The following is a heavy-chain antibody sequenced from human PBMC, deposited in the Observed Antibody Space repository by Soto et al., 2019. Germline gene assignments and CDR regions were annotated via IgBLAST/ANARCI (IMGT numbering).Heavy chain of an antibody. Sequence: SETLSLTCTVSGGSISSGDYYWSWIRQPPGKGLEWIGYIYYSGSTYYNPSLKSRVTISVDTSKNQFSLKLSSVTAADTAVYYCASMYYDILTGYPYFDYWGQGTLVTVSS. D-gene: IGHD3-9*01. J-gene: IGHJ4*02. CDR3: ASMYYDILTGYPYFDY. CDR2: IYYSGST. V-gene: IGHV4-30-4*01. CDR1: GGSISSGDYY.